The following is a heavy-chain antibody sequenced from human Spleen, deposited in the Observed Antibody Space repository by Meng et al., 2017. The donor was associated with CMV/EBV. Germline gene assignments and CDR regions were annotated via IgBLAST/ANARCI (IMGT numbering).Heavy chain of an antibody. CDR1: GGSFSGYF. Sequence: SETLSLTCGVYGGSFSGYFWTWIRQPPGKGLEWIGGIYYSGSTYNNPSLESRVTISVDTSKNQFSRRLTSVTAADTAVYYCAKDKGGYSGSYYRYFDYWGQGTLVTVSS. D-gene: IGHD3-10*01. CDR2: IYYSGST. J-gene: IGHJ4*02. V-gene: IGHV4-34*01. CDR3: AKDKGGYSGSYYRYFDY.